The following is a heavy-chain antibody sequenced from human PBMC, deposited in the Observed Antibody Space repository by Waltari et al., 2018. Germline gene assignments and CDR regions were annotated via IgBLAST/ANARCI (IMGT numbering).Heavy chain of an antibody. CDR1: GGSFSGYY. Sequence: QVQLQQWGAGLLKPSETLSLTCAVYGGSFSGYYWSWTRQPPGKGLEWIGEINHSRSTNYTPSLKSRVTISVDTSKNQFSLKLSSVTAADTAVYYCARGRTIYGGNSGKFDYWGQGTLVTVSS. V-gene: IGHV4-34*01. CDR3: ARGRTIYGGNSGKFDY. J-gene: IGHJ4*02. CDR2: INHSRST. D-gene: IGHD4-17*01.